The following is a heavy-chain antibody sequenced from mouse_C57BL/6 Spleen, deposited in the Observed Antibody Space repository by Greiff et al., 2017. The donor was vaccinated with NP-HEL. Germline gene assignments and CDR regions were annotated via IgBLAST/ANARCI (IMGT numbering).Heavy chain of an antibody. CDR1: GFTFTDYY. Sequence: DVMLVESGGGLVQPGGSLSLSCAASGFTFTDYYMSWVRQPPGKALEWLGFIRNKANGYTTEYSASVKGRFTISRDNSQSILYLQMNALRAEDSATYYCARYIRDGYYAMDYWGQGTSVTVSS. D-gene: IGHD1-1*01. J-gene: IGHJ4*01. CDR3: ARYIRDGYYAMDY. V-gene: IGHV7-3*01. CDR2: IRNKANGYTT.